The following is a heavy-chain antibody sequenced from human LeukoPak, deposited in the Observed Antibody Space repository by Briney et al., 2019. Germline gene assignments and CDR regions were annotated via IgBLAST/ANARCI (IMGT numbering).Heavy chain of an antibody. CDR1: GYTFTGYY. CDR2: INPNSGGT. D-gene: IGHD3-16*02. V-gene: IGHV1-2*02. J-gene: IGHJ4*02. Sequence: ASVKVSCKASGYTFTGYYMHWVRQAPGQGLEWMGWINPNSGGTNYAQKFQGRVTMTRDTSISTAYMELSRLRSDDTAVYYCASSNYDYVWGSYHNFDYWGQGTLVTVSS. CDR3: ASSNYDYVWGSYHNFDY.